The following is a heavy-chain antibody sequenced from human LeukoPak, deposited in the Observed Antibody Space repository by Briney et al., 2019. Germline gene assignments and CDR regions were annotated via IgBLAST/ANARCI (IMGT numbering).Heavy chain of an antibody. Sequence: PGGSLRLSCAASGFTVSSSYMTWVRQAPGKGLEWVSVIYSGGYTSYADSVKGRFTISRDKPKNTLYLQMSSLRAEDTAVYYCARGPDPSYVDVWGKGTTVTVSS. CDR2: IYSGGYT. V-gene: IGHV3-53*01. CDR1: GFTVSSSY. J-gene: IGHJ6*03. CDR3: ARGPDPSYVDV.